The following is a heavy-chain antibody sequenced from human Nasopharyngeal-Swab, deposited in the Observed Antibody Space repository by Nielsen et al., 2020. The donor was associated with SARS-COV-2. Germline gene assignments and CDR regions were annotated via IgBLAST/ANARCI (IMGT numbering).Heavy chain of an antibody. CDR1: GFTFGTYS. V-gene: IGHV3-21*01. D-gene: IGHD6-13*01. CDR2: ISGSSSYI. Sequence: GGSLRLSCAASGFTFGTYSMNWVRQAPGKGLEWVSSISGSSSYIYYADSVKGRFTISRDNAKNSLYLQMNSLRAEDTAVYYCARLGGSSWYFDYWGQGTLVTVSS. J-gene: IGHJ4*02. CDR3: ARLGGSSWYFDY.